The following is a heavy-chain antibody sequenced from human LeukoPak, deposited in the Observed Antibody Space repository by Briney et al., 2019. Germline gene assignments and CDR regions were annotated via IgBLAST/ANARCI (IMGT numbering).Heavy chain of an antibody. Sequence: PGGSLRLSCAASGFTLTTYAMYWVRQAPGKGLVWVSRLTADGSSTIYADSMMGRFTVSRDIAKNTLYLEMNSLRAEDTAVYYCARAQLGTPTDCWGQGTLVTVSS. V-gene: IGHV3-74*01. CDR3: ARAQLGTPTDC. CDR1: GFTLTTYA. CDR2: LTADGSST. D-gene: IGHD1-26*01. J-gene: IGHJ4*02.